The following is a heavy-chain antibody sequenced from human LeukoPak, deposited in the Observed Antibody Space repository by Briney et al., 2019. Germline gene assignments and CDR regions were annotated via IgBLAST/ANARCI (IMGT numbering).Heavy chain of an antibody. CDR1: GYSFTDYS. Sequence: ASVKVSCKASGYSFTDYSIHWVRQAPGQGLEWMGWINPNSGGTDYSQRFQDRVTMTRDTSVSTAYMELSSLISGDTAVYYCASPSNYNGLSPYYFDSWGQGTLVTVSS. CDR2: INPNSGGT. V-gene: IGHV1-2*02. D-gene: IGHD2-8*01. CDR3: ASPSNYNGLSPYYFDS. J-gene: IGHJ4*02.